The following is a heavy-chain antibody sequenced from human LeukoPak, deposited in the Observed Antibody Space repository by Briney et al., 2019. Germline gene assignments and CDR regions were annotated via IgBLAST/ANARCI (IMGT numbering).Heavy chain of an antibody. D-gene: IGHD2-15*01. CDR1: GYRFIDYG. CDR3: ARPNTDVAGYYFDY. Sequence: ASVKVSCKASGYRFIDYGPSWVRQAPGQGLEWMGWIDTYRHGTNYAQNLQGRVTVTTDTSTTTLYMGLRSLRFDDTAVYYCARPNTDVAGYYFDYWGQGTLVTVSS. V-gene: IGHV1-18*01. J-gene: IGHJ4*02. CDR2: IDTYRHGT.